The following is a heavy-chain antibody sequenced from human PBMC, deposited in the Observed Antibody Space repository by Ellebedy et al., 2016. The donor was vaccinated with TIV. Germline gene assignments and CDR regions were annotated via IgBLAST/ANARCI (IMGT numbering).Heavy chain of an antibody. Sequence: ASVKVSCKASGGTFSSYGISWVRQAPGQGLEWMGRIIPMFGVTDTAQMLQGRLTITADESTSTAHMELSSLRPEDTAVYYCARNSDVVLIPSAYASSFDIWGQGTMVTVSS. V-gene: IGHV1-69*13. D-gene: IGHD2-21*01. J-gene: IGHJ3*02. CDR3: ARNSDVVLIPSAYASSFDI. CDR1: GGTFSSYG. CDR2: IIPMFGVT.